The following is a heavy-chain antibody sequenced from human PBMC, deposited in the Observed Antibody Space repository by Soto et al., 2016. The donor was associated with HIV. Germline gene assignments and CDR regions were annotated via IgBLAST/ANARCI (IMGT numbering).Heavy chain of an antibody. V-gene: IGHV3-64D*06. Sequence: EVQLVESGGGLVQPGGSLRLSCSASGFTFSSYAMHWVRQAPGKGLEYVSAISSNGGSTYYADSVKGRFTISRDNSKNTLYLQMSSLRAEDTAVYYCVKTAGYCSSTSCLDQPYHYYGMDVWGQGTTVTVSS. CDR2: ISSNGGST. D-gene: IGHD2-2*03. CDR3: VKTAGYCSSTSCLDQPYHYYGMDV. J-gene: IGHJ6*02. CDR1: GFTFSSYA.